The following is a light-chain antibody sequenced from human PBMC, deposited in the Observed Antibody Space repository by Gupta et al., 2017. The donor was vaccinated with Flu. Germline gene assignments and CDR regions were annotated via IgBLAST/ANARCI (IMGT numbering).Light chain of an antibody. CDR3: QQYNSYAWT. J-gene: IGKJ1*01. Sequence: TLSASVGDRVTITCRASQSVSNWLAWYQQKPGKTPKLLIYKASSLESGVPSRFSGSGSGTEFTLTISSLQPDDFATYYCQQYNSYAWTFGQGTKVEIK. V-gene: IGKV1-5*03. CDR1: QSVSNW. CDR2: KAS.